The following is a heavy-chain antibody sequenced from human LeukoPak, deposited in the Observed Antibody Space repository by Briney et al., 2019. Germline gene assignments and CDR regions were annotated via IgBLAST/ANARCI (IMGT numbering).Heavy chain of an antibody. Sequence: GGSLRLSCAASGFTFNYYAMTWVRQAPGKGLEWIGRIQSETDGGTTDYAAPVKGRFTISRDDSKNMLYLQMNSLKNEDTAVYYCTTSPQWLENWGQGTLVTVSP. CDR1: GFTFNYYA. J-gene: IGHJ4*02. CDR2: IQSETDGGTT. D-gene: IGHD6-19*01. CDR3: TTSPQWLEN. V-gene: IGHV3-15*01.